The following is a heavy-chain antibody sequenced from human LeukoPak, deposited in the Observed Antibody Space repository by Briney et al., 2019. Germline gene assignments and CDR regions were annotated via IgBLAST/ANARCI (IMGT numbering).Heavy chain of an antibody. CDR2: MIPLFGSA. CDR1: GGTFSSYA. D-gene: IGHD3-10*01. CDR3: ARDLTDHYYGRDYYYYRDV. V-gene: IGHV1-69*13. J-gene: IGHJ6*03. Sequence: ASVKVSCRASGGTFSSYAISWVRQAPGQGLEWMGGMIPLFGSANYAQKFKGRVKITADESTSTAYMELSSLRSEDRAVYYCARDLTDHYYGRDYYYYRDVWGKGTTVTISS.